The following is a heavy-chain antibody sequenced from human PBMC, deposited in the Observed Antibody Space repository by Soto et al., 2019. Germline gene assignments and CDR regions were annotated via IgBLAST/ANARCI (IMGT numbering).Heavy chain of an antibody. V-gene: IGHV4-30-4*08. J-gene: IGHJ4*02. CDR2: IYYSGST. CDR1: GGSISSGDYY. Sequence: SETLSLTCTVSGGSISSGDYYWSWVRQHPGKGLEWIGYIYYSGSTYYNPSLKSRVTISVDTSKNQFSLKLSSVTAADTAVYYCASGGGYSYGYYFDYWGQGTLVTVAS. D-gene: IGHD5-18*01. CDR3: ASGGGYSYGYYFDY.